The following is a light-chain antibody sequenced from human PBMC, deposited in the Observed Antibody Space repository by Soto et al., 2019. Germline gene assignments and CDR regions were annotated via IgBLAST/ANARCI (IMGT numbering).Light chain of an antibody. Sequence: EIVMTQSPATLSVSPGERATLSCRASQSVNTNLAWYQQKPGQAPRLLIYYASSRATGIPARFSGSGSGTEFTLTISSLQSEDFAVYYCQQYHNWPQTFGGGTKVEIK. CDR1: QSVNTN. CDR2: YAS. CDR3: QQYHNWPQT. J-gene: IGKJ4*01. V-gene: IGKV3-15*01.